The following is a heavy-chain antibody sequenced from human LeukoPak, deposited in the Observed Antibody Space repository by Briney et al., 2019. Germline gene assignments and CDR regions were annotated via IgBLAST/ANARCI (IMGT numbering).Heavy chain of an antibody. V-gene: IGHV4-31*03. Sequence: SQTLSLTCTVSGGSISSGGYYWSWIRQHPGKGLEWIGYIYYSGSTYYNPSLKSRLTISVDTSKNQFSLNLSSVTAADTAVYYCARAQTYYYGSGSYYYFDYWGQGTLVTVSS. CDR2: IYYSGST. CDR3: ARAQTYYYGSGSYYYFDY. CDR1: GGSISSGGYY. J-gene: IGHJ4*02. D-gene: IGHD3-10*01.